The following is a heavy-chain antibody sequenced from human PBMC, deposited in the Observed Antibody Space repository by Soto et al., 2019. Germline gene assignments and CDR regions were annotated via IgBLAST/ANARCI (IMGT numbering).Heavy chain of an antibody. J-gene: IGHJ6*02. CDR2: IIPIFGTA. CDR3: ARPRITMVRGVSDYYGMDV. Sequence: GPSVKVSCKASGGTFSSYAISWVRQAPGQGLEWMGGIIPIFGTANYAQKFQGRVTITADESTSTAYMELSSLRSEDTAVYYCARPRITMVRGVSDYYGMDVWGQGTTVTVSS. CDR1: GGTFSSYA. D-gene: IGHD3-10*01. V-gene: IGHV1-69*13.